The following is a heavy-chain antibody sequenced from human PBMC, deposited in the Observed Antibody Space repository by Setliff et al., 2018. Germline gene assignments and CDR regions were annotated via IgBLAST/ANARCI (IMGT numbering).Heavy chain of an antibody. CDR1: GFTFSNYE. CDR2: INSGGSLI. J-gene: IGHJ4*02. Sequence: GGSLRLSCAASGFTFSNYEMNWVRQAPGKGLEWVSYINSGGSLIYYADSVKGRFTISRDSAKNSLYLQMNSLRADDTAVYYCARPXRXXSLDSFDYWGQGTLVTSPQ. V-gene: IGHV3-48*03. D-gene: IGHD3-3*01. CDR3: ARPXRXXSLDSFDY.